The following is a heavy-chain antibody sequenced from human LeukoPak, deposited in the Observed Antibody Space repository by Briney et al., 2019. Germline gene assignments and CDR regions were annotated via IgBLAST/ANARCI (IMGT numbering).Heavy chain of an antibody. Sequence: SETLSLTCTVSGGSISSGSYYWSWLRQPAGRVLEWIGRIYTSGSTNYNPSLKSRVTMSLDMSKNQFSLKLNSVTAADTAVYYCARDLVAFDYWGQGALVIVSS. CDR3: ARDLVAFDY. V-gene: IGHV4-61*02. CDR1: GGSISSGSYY. D-gene: IGHD2-15*01. CDR2: IYTSGST. J-gene: IGHJ4*02.